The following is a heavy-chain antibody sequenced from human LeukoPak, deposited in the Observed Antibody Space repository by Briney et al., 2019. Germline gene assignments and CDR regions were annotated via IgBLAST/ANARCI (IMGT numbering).Heavy chain of an antibody. D-gene: IGHD3-3*01. Sequence: SETLSLTCAVYGGSFSGYYWSWIRQPPGKGLEWIGEINHSGSTNYNPSLKSRVTISVDTSKDQFSLKLSSVTAADTAVYYCARVAVRFLEWTQYYYYMDVWGKGTTVTVSS. V-gene: IGHV4-34*01. J-gene: IGHJ6*03. CDR2: INHSGST. CDR3: ARVAVRFLEWTQYYYYMDV. CDR1: GGSFSGYY.